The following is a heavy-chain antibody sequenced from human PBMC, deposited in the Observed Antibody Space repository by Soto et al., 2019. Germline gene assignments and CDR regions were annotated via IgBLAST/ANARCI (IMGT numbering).Heavy chain of an antibody. CDR1: GASLRTGAYY. D-gene: IGHD6-19*01. Sequence: SETLSLTCTVSGASLRTGAYYWSWIRQHPGGSLEWIGYIYYTGKTDYNPSLKGRATISLDTSQSQVSLNLTSVTAADTAVYFCSRVLKAVAGWFDPWGQGTLVTVSS. J-gene: IGHJ5*02. CDR3: SRVLKAVAGWFDP. CDR2: IYYTGKT. V-gene: IGHV4-31*03.